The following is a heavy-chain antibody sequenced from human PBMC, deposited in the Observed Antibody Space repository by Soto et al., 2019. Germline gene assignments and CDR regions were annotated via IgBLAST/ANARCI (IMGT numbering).Heavy chain of an antibody. D-gene: IGHD6-19*01. CDR1: GFTFSSYS. CDR2: ISSSSSYI. V-gene: IGHV3-21*01. CDR3: ARVPPRIGSMRGWYYFDY. J-gene: IGHJ4*02. Sequence: GGSLRLSCAASGFTFSSYSMNWVRQAPGKGLEWVSSISSSSSYIYYADAVKGRCTISRDNAKNSMYLQMNSLRDEDTAVYYCARVPPRIGSMRGWYYFDYWGQGTMVTVYS.